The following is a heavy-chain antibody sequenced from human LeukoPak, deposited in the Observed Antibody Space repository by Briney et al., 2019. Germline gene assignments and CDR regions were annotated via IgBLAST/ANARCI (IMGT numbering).Heavy chain of an antibody. Sequence: PGGSLRLSCAASGFTFSWYTMNWVRQAPGKGLEWVSYISSSSSTIYYADSVKGRFTISRDNAKNSLYLQMNSLRAEDTAVYYCARGSESSGWYLAYWGQGTLVTVSS. CDR3: ARGSESSGWYLAY. J-gene: IGHJ4*02. CDR2: ISSSSSTI. D-gene: IGHD6-19*01. CDR1: GFTFSWYT. V-gene: IGHV3-48*01.